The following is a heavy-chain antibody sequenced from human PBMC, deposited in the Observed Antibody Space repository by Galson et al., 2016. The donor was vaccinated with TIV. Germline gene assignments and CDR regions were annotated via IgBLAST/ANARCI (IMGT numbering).Heavy chain of an antibody. CDR1: GFTFSDFE. V-gene: IGHV3-48*03. Sequence: SLRLSCATSGFTFSDFEMDWVRQTPGKGLEWLAWINSRASDRTTYYADSAKGRFTISRDNAKNSVYLQMYSLRDEDTGIYYCARESLGVFDCSIDYWGQGILVTVSS. J-gene: IGHJ4*02. D-gene: IGHD3-9*01. CDR2: INSRASDRTT. CDR3: ARESLGVFDCSIDY.